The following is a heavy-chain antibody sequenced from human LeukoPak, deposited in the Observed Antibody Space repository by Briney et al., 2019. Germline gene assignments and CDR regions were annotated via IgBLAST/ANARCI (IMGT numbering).Heavy chain of an antibody. CDR1: GFTFSSYSM. CDR3: ARDYCTSTTCPNWFDP. D-gene: IGHD2-2*01. CDR2: IYHSGST. Sequence: KPGGSLRLSCAASGFTFSSYSMNWIRQPPGKGLEWIGEIYHSGSTNYNLSLKSRVTISVDKSKNQFSLKLNSVTAADTAVYYCARDYCTSTTCPNWFDPWGQGTLVTVSS. V-gene: IGHV4-4*02. J-gene: IGHJ5*02.